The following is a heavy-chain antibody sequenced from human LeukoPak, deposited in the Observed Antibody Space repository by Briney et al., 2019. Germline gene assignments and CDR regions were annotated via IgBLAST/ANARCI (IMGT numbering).Heavy chain of an antibody. D-gene: IGHD6-19*01. Sequence: PPETLSLTCTVSGGSISSSGFYWGWIRQPPGKGLECIGTINYSGRTFYSSSLRSRVTISVDTSKNQFSLKLSSVTAADTAVYYCARHASVSGNWPRPLHYWGQGSLVTVSS. CDR3: ARHASVSGNWPRPLHY. V-gene: IGHV4-39*01. J-gene: IGHJ4*02. CDR1: GGSISSSGFY. CDR2: INYSGRT.